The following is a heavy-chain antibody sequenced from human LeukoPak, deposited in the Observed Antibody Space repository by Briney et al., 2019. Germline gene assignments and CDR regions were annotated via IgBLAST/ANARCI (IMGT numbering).Heavy chain of an antibody. CDR1: GFTFSSYA. J-gene: IGHJ4*02. Sequence: GRSLRLSCAASGFTFSSYAMHWVRQAPGKGLEWVTVISYDGSNEFYADSVKGRFTISRDNSKNTLYLQMNSLRAEDTAVYYCAKAAGETFDYWGQGTLVTVSS. V-gene: IGHV3-30-3*01. CDR3: AKAAGETFDY. CDR2: ISYDGSNE.